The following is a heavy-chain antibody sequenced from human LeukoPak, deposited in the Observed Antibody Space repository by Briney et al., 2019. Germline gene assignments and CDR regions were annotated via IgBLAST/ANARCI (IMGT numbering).Heavy chain of an antibody. D-gene: IGHD1-20*01. J-gene: IGHJ5*02. Sequence: SETLSLTCAVSGGSISSSNWWSWVRQPPGKGLEWIGEIYHSGSTNYNSSLKSRVTISIDTSKNQFSLKLNSVTAADTAVYYCAKHSNWNAGVDWFDPWGQGTLVTVSS. V-gene: IGHV4-4*02. CDR2: IYHSGST. CDR1: GGSISSSNW. CDR3: AKHSNWNAGVDWFDP.